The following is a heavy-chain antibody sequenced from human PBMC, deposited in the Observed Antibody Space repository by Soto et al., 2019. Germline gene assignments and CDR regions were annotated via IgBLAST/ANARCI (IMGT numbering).Heavy chain of an antibody. Sequence: GGSLRLSCEASGFTFSSYWMSWVRQAPGKGLEWVANVRQDGSQKFLVDSVKGRFTISRDNAKNSMYLQMNSLRAEDTAVYYWVREGGSGCPLDSWGQGPLVTVSS. CDR3: VREGGSGCPLDS. V-gene: IGHV3-7*01. CDR1: GFTFSSYW. D-gene: IGHD6-19*01. CDR2: VRQDGSQK. J-gene: IGHJ4*02.